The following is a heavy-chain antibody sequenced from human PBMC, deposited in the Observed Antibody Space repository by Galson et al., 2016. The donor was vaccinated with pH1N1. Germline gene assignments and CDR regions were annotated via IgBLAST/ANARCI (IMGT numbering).Heavy chain of an antibody. CDR1: GFIFTNYG. V-gene: IGHV3-23*01. CDR3: ARSRNLDV. Sequence: SLRLSCAASGFIFTNYGFSWVRQAPGMGLEWISVIGSIARETSYAGSVKGRFTISRDNSKNTVYLEMNSLRAEDTAVYHCARSRNLDVWGQGTAVTVSS. D-gene: IGHD1-14*01. CDR2: IGSIARET. J-gene: IGHJ6*02.